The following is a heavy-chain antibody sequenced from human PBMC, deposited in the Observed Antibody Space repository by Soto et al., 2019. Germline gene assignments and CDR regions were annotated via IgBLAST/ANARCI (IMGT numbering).Heavy chain of an antibody. D-gene: IGHD4-17*01. V-gene: IGHV4-59*01. CDR1: GGSISSYY. CDR2: IYYSGST. CDR3: ARVISYGRVNYYYYMDV. Sequence: SETLSLTCTVSGGSISSYYWSWIRQPPGKGLEWIGYIYYSGSTNYNPSLKSRVTISVDTSKNQFSLKLSSVTAADTAVYYCARVISYGRVNYYYYMDVWGKGTTVTVSS. J-gene: IGHJ6*03.